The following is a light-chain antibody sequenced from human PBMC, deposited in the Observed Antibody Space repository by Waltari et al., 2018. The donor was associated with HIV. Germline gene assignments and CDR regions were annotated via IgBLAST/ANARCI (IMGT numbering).Light chain of an antibody. V-gene: IGLV3-25*03. J-gene: IGLJ3*02. CDR1: SLPAQF. Sequence: SYDVTQPSSVSVSPGQTARITCSGYSLPAQFVSWYQQKPGQAPVLVIYQDTQRPSGIPERFSGSSSGTVATLTIRGVRTEDEADYHCQSADLSGTYWVFGGGTKLTVL. CDR3: QSADLSGTYWV. CDR2: QDT.